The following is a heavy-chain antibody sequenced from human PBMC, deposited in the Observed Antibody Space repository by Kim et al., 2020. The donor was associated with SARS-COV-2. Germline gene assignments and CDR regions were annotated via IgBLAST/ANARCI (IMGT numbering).Heavy chain of an antibody. CDR2: IDPSDSYT. CDR3: ASPGGVVPAALYYYYYGMDV. V-gene: IGHV5-10-1*01. J-gene: IGHJ6*02. Sequence: GESLKISCKGSGYSFTSYWISWVRQMPGKGLEWMGRIDPSDSYTNYSPSFQGHVTISADKSISTAYLQWSSLKASDTAMYYCASPGGVVPAALYYYYYGMDVWGQGTTVTVSS. CDR1: GYSFTSYW. D-gene: IGHD2-2*01.